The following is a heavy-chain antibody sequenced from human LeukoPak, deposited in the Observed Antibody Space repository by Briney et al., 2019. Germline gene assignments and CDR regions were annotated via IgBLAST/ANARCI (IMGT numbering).Heavy chain of an antibody. Sequence: GGSLRLSCAASGFTVSSNYMSWVRQAPGKGLEWVSVIYSGGSTYYADSVKGRFTISRDNSKNTLYLQMNSLRAEDTAVYYCVRSAAPRRYYYDSSGYYYYDYWGQGTLVTVSS. CDR2: IYSGGST. CDR3: VRSAAPRRYYYDSSGYYYYDY. D-gene: IGHD3-22*01. J-gene: IGHJ4*02. V-gene: IGHV3-66*01. CDR1: GFTVSSNY.